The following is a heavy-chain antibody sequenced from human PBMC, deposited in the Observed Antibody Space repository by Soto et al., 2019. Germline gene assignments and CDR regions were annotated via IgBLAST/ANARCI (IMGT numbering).Heavy chain of an antibody. V-gene: IGHV1-69*01. Sequence: QVQLVQSGAEVKKPGSSVKVSCKASGGTFSNYAISWVRQAPGVGLEWMGGIIPIFGTANYAQTFQGRVTSTADESTSTAYMELSSLSSDDTAVYYCSSPTGKLDYWGQGTLVTVSS. CDR2: IIPIFGTA. CDR3: SSPTGKLDY. CDR1: GGTFSNYA. J-gene: IGHJ4*02. D-gene: IGHD2-8*02.